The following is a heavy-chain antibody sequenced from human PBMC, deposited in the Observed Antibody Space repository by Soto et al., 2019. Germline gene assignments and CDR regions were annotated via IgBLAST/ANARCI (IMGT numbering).Heavy chain of an antibody. V-gene: IGHV3-7*03. CDR1: GFTFSDYW. Sequence: GGSVRLSCEASGFTFSDYWMSWVRQAPGKXPEWVANIKFDGSEKQYVDSVRGRFTISRDNSRNSLFLQMNSLRAGDTAVYYCVKDGGYCSSSTCYSPRNHYFDSWGQGTLVTVSS. CDR2: IKFDGSEK. D-gene: IGHD2-2*01. CDR3: VKDGGYCSSSTCYSPRNHYFDS. J-gene: IGHJ4*02.